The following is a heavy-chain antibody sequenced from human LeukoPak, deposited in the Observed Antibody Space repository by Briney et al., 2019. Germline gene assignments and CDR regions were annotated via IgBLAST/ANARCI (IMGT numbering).Heavy chain of an antibody. CDR1: GYTFTSYG. CDR2: ISAYNGNT. V-gene: IGHV1-18*01. J-gene: IGHJ4*02. D-gene: IGHD3-9*01. Sequence: ASVKVSFKASGYTFTSYGISWVRQAPGQGLEWMGWISAYNGNTNYAQKLQGRVTMTTDASTSTAYMELSSLRSEDTAVYYCARGYVLRYFDWLAYYWGQGTLVTVSS. CDR3: ARGYVLRYFDWLAYY.